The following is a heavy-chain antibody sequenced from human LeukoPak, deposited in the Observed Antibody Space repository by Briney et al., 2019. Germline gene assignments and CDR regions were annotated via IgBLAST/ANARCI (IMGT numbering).Heavy chain of an antibody. CDR1: GYTFTSYG. CDR2: ISAYNGNT. V-gene: IGHV1-18*01. Sequence: ASVKVSCMASGYTFTSYGISWVRQAPGQGLEWMGWISAYNGNTNYAQKLQGRVTMTTDTSTSTAYMELRSLRSDDTAVYYCAGSGYGDYEAAYWGQGTLVTVSS. D-gene: IGHD4-17*01. CDR3: AGSGYGDYEAAY. J-gene: IGHJ4*02.